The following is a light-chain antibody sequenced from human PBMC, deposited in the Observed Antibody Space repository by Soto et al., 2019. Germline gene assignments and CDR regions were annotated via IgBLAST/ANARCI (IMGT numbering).Light chain of an antibody. CDR2: DVS. CDR1: SSVVGGYNY. V-gene: IGLV2-14*01. CDR3: CSYTSSSTYV. J-gene: IGLJ1*01. Sequence: QSVLTQPAPVSGAPGQAITISRTGTSSVVGGYNYVSWYQQHPGKAPKLMIYDVSNRPSGVSNRFSGSKSGNTASLTISGLQAEDEADYYCCSYTSSSTYVFGTGTKVTVL.